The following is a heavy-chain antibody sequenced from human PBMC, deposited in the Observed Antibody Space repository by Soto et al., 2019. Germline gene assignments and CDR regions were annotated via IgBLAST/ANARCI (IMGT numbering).Heavy chain of an antibody. V-gene: IGHV3-7*03. CDR1: GFTFSSYW. CDR3: ARVSYYDSSGYYYSYYYYYGMDV. J-gene: IGHJ6*02. D-gene: IGHD3-22*01. Sequence: GGSLRLSCAASGFTFSSYWMSWVRQAPGKGLEWVANIKQDGSEKYYVDSVKGRFTISRDNAKNSLYLQMNSLRAEDTAVYYCARVSYYDSSGYYYSYYYYYGMDVWDQGTTVTVSS. CDR2: IKQDGSEK.